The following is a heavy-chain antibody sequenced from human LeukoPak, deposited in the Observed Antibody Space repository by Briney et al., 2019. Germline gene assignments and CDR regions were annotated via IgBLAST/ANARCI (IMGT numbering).Heavy chain of an antibody. J-gene: IGHJ6*03. CDR2: INHSGST. V-gene: IGHV4-34*01. D-gene: IGHD6-19*01. Sequence: SETLSLTCAVYGGSFSGYYWSWIRQPPGKGLEWIGEINHSGSTNYNPSLKSRVTISVDTSKNQFSLKLSSVTAADTAVYYCARVRQWLVKNYSYMDVWGKGTTVTVSS. CDR1: GGSFSGYY. CDR3: ARVRQWLVKNYSYMDV.